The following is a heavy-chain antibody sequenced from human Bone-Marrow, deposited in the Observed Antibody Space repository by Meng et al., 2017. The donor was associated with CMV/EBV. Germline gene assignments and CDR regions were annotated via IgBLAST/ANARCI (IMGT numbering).Heavy chain of an antibody. Sequence: GGSLRLSCAASGFTFSSYSMNWVRQAPGKGLEWVSYISSSGSTIYYADSVKGRFTISRDNAKNSLYLQMNSLRAEDTAVYYCASGTRTQYPPGIWGQGTMVTVSS. V-gene: IGHV3-48*04. CDR2: ISSSGSTI. CDR3: ASGTRTQYPPGI. J-gene: IGHJ3*02. CDR1: GFTFSSYS. D-gene: IGHD2-2*01.